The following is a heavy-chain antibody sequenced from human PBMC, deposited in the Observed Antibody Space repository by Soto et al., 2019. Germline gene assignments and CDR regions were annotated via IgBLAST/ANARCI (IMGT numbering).Heavy chain of an antibody. J-gene: IGHJ4*02. Sequence: GGSLRLSCAASGFTFSSYGMHWVRQAPGKGLEWVAVISYDGSNKYYADSVKGRFTISRDNSKNTLYLQMNSLRAEDTAVYYCAKAMKDIVVVVAATHKYYFDYWGQGTLVTVSS. CDR2: ISYDGSNK. CDR3: AKAMKDIVVVVAATHKYYFDY. CDR1: GFTFSSYG. V-gene: IGHV3-30*18. D-gene: IGHD2-15*01.